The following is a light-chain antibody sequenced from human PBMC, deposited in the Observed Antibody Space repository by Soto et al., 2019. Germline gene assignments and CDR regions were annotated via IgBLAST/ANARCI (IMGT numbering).Light chain of an antibody. CDR1: QSVSSSY. CDR2: GAS. V-gene: IGKV3-20*01. J-gene: IGKJ2*01. CDR3: QQYGDSPPYT. Sequence: EIVLTQSPGTLSLSPGERATLSCRASQSVSSSYLTWYQQKPGQAPRLLIYGASSRAPGIPDRFSGSGSGTDCTLTISRLEPEDFAVYYCQQYGDSPPYTFGQGTKLEIK.